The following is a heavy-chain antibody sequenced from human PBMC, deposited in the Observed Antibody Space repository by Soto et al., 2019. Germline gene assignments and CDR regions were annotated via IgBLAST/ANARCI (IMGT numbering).Heavy chain of an antibody. CDR3: AREGEHGSGSYLVL. V-gene: IGHV1-3*01. CDR1: GYTFTSYA. J-gene: IGHJ4*02. Sequence: QVQLVQSGAEVKKPGASVKVSCKASGYTFTSYAMHWVRQAPGQRLEWMGWINAGNGNTKYSQKFQGRVTITRDTXASTDDMELSSLRSEDTAVYCCAREGEHGSGSYLVLWGQGALVTVSS. D-gene: IGHD3-10*01. CDR2: INAGNGNT.